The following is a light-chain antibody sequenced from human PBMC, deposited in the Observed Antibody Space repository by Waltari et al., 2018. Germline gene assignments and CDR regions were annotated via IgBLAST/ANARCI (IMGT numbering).Light chain of an antibody. J-gene: IGLJ2*01. Sequence: SYELTQPPSVSVSPGQTASITCSGDKLGDKYACWYQQKPGQSPVLVIYQDSKRPSGFPGRFSGSNSGNTATLTISGTQAMDEADYYCQAWDSSTAGVFGGGTKLTVL. CDR2: QDS. CDR3: QAWDSSTAGV. CDR1: KLGDKY. V-gene: IGLV3-1*01.